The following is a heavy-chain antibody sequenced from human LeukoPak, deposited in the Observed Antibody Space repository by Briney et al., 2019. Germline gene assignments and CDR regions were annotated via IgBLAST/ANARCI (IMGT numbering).Heavy chain of an antibody. CDR2: ISRGGGDT. Sequence: GGSLRLSCAASGFTFTYFGMHWVRQAPGKGLEWVSAISRGGGDTFYADSVKGRFTISRDNSKNTLYLQMNSLRAEDTAVYYCAKENRKRVVVAATPFDYWGQGTLVTVSS. CDR1: GFTFTYFG. D-gene: IGHD2-15*01. CDR3: AKENRKRVVVAATPFDY. J-gene: IGHJ4*02. V-gene: IGHV3-NL1*01.